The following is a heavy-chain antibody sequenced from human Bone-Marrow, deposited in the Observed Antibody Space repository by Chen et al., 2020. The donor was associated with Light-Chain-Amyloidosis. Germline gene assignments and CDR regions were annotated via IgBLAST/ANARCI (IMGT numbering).Heavy chain of an antibody. D-gene: IGHD4-17*01. Sequence: EVQLVESGGGLVQPGGSLRLSCAASGFSIDTYWLHWVRQAPGKGLVWCSRISGDGSSRSYADSVKGRFTISRDNVKNILYLEMNSLRVEDTATYYCARDLTTVTVWGQGTTVTVSS. CDR1: GFSIDTYW. CDR3: ARDLTTVTV. J-gene: IGHJ6*02. CDR2: ISGDGSSR. V-gene: IGHV3-74*01.